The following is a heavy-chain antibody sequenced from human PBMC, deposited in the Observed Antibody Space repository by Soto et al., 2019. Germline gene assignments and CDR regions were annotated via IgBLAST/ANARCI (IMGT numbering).Heavy chain of an antibody. CDR3: ARAPTVTTLDY. Sequence: SETLSLTCTVSGGSISSYYWSWIRQPPGKGLEWIGYIYYSGSTNYNPSLKSRVTISVDTSKNQFSLKLSSVTAADTAVYYCARAPTVTTLDYWGQGTLVTVSS. J-gene: IGHJ4*02. D-gene: IGHD4-17*01. CDR1: GGSISSYY. V-gene: IGHV4-59*08. CDR2: IYYSGST.